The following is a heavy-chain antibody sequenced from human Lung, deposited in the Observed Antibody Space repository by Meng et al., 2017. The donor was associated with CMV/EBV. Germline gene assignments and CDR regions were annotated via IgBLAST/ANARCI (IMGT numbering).Heavy chain of an antibody. CDR1: GGSFTNYY. CDR2: IDHSGST. D-gene: IGHD2-2*01. Sequence: SQTLXLTXAVYGGSFTNYYWNWIRQPPGKGLEWIGEIDHSGSTNYNPSLKSRVTISVDTSTKRFSLKLSSVTAADTAVYYCARLFRGGYCSTTSCPYGLDVWXQGTTVTVSS. V-gene: IGHV4-34*01. CDR3: ARLFRGGYCSTTSCPYGLDV. J-gene: IGHJ6*02.